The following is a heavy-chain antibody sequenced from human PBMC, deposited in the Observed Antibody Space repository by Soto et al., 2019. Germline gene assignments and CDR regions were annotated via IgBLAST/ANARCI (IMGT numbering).Heavy chain of an antibody. D-gene: IGHD3-3*01. V-gene: IGHV1-2*04. CDR1: GYTFTGYY. J-gene: IGHJ3*02. Sequence: ASVKVSCKASGYTFTGYYMHWVRQAPGQGLEWMGWINPNSGGTNYAQKFQGWVTMTRDTSIITAYMELSRLRSDDTAVYYCARARETYYDFWSGYPDDAFDIWGKGTMVTVSS. CDR2: INPNSGGT. CDR3: ARARETYYDFWSGYPDDAFDI.